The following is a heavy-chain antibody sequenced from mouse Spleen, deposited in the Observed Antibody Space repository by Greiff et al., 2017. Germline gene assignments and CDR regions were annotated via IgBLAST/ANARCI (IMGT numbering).Heavy chain of an antibody. CDR2: ISSGGSYT. V-gene: IGHV5-6*01. CDR3: ARETFAY. CDR1: GFTFSSYG. Sequence: EVKVVESGGDLVKPGGSLKLSCAASGFTFSSYGMSWVRQTPDKRLEWVATISSGGSYTYNPDSVKGRFTISRDNAKNTLYLQMSSLKSEDTAMYYCARETFAYWGQGTLVTVSA. J-gene: IGHJ3*01.